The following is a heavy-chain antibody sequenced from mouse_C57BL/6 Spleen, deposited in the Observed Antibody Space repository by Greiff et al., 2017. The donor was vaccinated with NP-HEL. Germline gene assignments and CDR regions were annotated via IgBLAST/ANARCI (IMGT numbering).Heavy chain of an antibody. J-gene: IGHJ2*01. Sequence: EVKLMESGPGLVKPSQSLSLTCSVTGYSITSGYYWNWIRQFPGNKLEWMGYISYDGSNNYNPSLKNRISITRDTSKNQFFLKLNSVTTEDTATYYCARGGYSNPFDYWGQGTTLTVSS. CDR2: ISYDGSN. V-gene: IGHV3-6*01. D-gene: IGHD2-5*01. CDR3: ARGGYSNPFDY. CDR1: GYSITSGYY.